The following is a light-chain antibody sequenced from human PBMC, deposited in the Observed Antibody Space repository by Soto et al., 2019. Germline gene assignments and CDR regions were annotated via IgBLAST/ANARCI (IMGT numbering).Light chain of an antibody. V-gene: IGLV2-14*01. CDR3: SSFTSSITYV. CDR2: EVS. CDR1: SSDVGGYKY. Sequence: QSVLTQPASVSGSPGQSMTISCTGTSSDVGGYKYVSWYQQQPGRAPKLILYEVSNRPSGVAHRFSGSKSGNTASLTISGLQAEDEADYYCSSFTSSITYVFGTGTKVTVL. J-gene: IGLJ1*01.